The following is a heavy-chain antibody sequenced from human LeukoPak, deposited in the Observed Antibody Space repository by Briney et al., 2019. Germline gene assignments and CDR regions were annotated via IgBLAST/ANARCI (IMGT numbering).Heavy chain of an antibody. V-gene: IGHV1-69*04. CDR2: IIPIFGIA. CDR1: GGTLSSYT. J-gene: IGHJ6*02. Sequence: SVKVSCKASGGTLSSYTISWVRQAPGQGPEWMGTIIPIFGIANYAQKFQGRVTITADKSTSTAYMELSSLRSEDTAVYYCARDSRDKAAAGTSDGHYGMDVWGQGTTVTVSS. CDR3: ARDSRDKAAAGTSDGHYGMDV. D-gene: IGHD6-13*01.